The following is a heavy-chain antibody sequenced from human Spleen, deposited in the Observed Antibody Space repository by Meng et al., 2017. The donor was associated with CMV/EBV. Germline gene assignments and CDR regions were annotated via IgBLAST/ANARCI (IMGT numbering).Heavy chain of an antibody. J-gene: IGHJ5*02. CDR2: TYSGRSN. Sequence: VSGGFVSSDTYHWSFIRQPPGKGLGWIGHTYSGRSNAYNPSLKSRVTISLDTSKNQFSLKLDSVTAADTAVYYCATFIVGNGGRGSWGQGTLVTVSS. CDR3: ATFIVGNGGRGS. CDR1: GGFVSSDTYH. D-gene: IGHD1-26*01. V-gene: IGHV4-61*01.